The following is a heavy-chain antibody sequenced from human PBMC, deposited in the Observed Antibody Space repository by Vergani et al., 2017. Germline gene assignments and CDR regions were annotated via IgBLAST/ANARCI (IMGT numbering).Heavy chain of an antibody. CDR1: GFTFSSYS. CDR2: IYSSGRTI. V-gene: IGHV3-48*01. D-gene: IGHD3-10*01. J-gene: IGHJ4*02. Sequence: EVQMVESGGGLVKPGGSLRLSCVASGFTFSSYSMNWVRQAPGKGLEWVSYIYSSGRTIYYADSVKGRFTISRDNAKNSLYLQMNSLRAEDTAIYYCARDPMVRGVTSPTCFDYWGQGTLVTVSS. CDR3: ARDPMVRGVTSPTCFDY.